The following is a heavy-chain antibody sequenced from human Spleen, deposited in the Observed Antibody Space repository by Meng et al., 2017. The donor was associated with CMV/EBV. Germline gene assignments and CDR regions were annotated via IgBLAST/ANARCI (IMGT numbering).Heavy chain of an antibody. D-gene: IGHD1-26*01. CDR3: ARGREQSAGYRDP. CDR1: GFLFRSYR. V-gene: IGHV3-7*01. Sequence: GEALKISWAAPGFLFRSYRMNWVRHTAGKGLVWVANRRQDGSEKYYVDSVKGRFTISRDSAKNSLYLQMNSLRADDTAVYYCARGREQSAGYRDPWGQGTLVTVSS. J-gene: IGHJ5*02. CDR2: RRQDGSEK.